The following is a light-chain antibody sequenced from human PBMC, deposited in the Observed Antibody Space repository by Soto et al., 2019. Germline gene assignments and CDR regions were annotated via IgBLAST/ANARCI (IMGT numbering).Light chain of an antibody. J-gene: IGKJ1*01. Sequence: EIVMTQSPATLSLSPGDTATLSCRASQSVDTNLAWYVQKPGQAPRRLMYGVSTWGTGVTARFSGSGSGTEFTLTISSLQSEDFAIYYCHQRQSWPRTFGQGTKVDNK. CDR3: HQRQSWPRT. V-gene: IGKV3D-15*01. CDR2: GVS. CDR1: QSVDTN.